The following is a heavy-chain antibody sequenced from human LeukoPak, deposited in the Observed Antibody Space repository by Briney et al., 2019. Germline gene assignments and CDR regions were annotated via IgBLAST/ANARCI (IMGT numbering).Heavy chain of an antibody. J-gene: IGHJ5*02. V-gene: IGHV3-23*01. D-gene: IGHD2-2*01. CDR3: AKVNIVVVPAAMTEVYNWFDP. Sequence: GGSLRLSCAASGLTFSSYAMSWVRQAPGKGLEWVSAISGSGGSTYYADSVKGRFTISRDNSKNTLYLQMNSLRAEDTAVYYCAKVNIVVVPAAMTEVYNWFDPWGQGTLVTVSS. CDR2: ISGSGGST. CDR1: GLTFSSYA.